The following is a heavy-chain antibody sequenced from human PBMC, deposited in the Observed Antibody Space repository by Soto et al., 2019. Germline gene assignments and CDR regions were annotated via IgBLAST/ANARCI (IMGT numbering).Heavy chain of an antibody. CDR3: AKSRNYYDSSGYSY. CDR1: GFTFSSYA. V-gene: IGHV3-23*01. CDR2: ISGSGGST. Sequence: GGSLRLSCAASGFTFSSYAMSWVRQAPGKGLEWVSAISGSGGSTYYADSVKCRFTISRDNSKNTLYLQMNSLRAEDTAVYYCAKSRNYYDSSGYSYWGQGTLVTVSS. J-gene: IGHJ4*02. D-gene: IGHD3-22*01.